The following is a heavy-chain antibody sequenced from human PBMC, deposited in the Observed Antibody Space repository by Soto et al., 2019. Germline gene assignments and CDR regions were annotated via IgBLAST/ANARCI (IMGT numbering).Heavy chain of an antibody. CDR2: ISSRSSYI. CDR1: GVTCSSYG. D-gene: IGHD2-2*01. Sequence: AGGSMRLSCAASGVTCSSYGRNWVRQAPGKGLEWVSSISSRSSYIYYADSVKGRFTISRDNAKNSLYLQMNSLRAEDTAVYYCARVTLGYCISTSCFYDYWGQGTLVTVSS. V-gene: IGHV3-21*01. CDR3: ARVTLGYCISTSCFYDY. J-gene: IGHJ4*02.